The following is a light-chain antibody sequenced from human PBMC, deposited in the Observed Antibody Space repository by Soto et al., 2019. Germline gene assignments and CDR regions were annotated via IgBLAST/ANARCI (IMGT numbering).Light chain of an antibody. CDR3: QQYYSTSFT. Sequence: DIVMTQSPDSLAVSLGERATINCKSSQSVLYSSNNKNYLAWYQQKPGQPPKLLIYWASTRESGVPDRFSGSGSGTDFALTISSLQAEDVAVYYCQQYYSTSFTVGPGTKVDIK. CDR1: QSVLYSSNNKNY. CDR2: WAS. J-gene: IGKJ3*01. V-gene: IGKV4-1*01.